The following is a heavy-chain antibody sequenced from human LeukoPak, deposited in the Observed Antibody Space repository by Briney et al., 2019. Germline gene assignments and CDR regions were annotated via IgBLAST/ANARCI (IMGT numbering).Heavy chain of an antibody. V-gene: IGHV3-23*01. CDR2: RSGSSCST. J-gene: IGHJ4*02. CDR1: GFTFSSYA. Sequence: PGASLRLSCAASGFTFSSYAMSRVRQAPGQGLEWVSSRSGSSCSTYYADSMKGRFTISRDNSKNTMYLQMNSLRAEDTVFFFRQKTAYDILTGCDYWGQGTPVTVSS. D-gene: IGHD3-9*01. CDR3: QKTAYDILTGCDY.